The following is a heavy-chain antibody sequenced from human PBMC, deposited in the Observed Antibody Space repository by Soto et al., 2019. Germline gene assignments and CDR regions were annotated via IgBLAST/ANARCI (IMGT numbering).Heavy chain of an antibody. D-gene: IGHD2-2*01. Sequence: SETLSLTCAVYGGSFSGYYWSWIRQPPGKGLEWIGEINHSGSTNYNPSLKSRVTISVDTSKNQFSLKLSSVTAADTAVYYCARGNVVVPAASDGPEKRGENADDYWGQGTLVTVSS. CDR2: INHSGST. CDR1: GGSFSGYY. CDR3: ARGNVVVPAASDGPEKRGENADDY. J-gene: IGHJ4*02. V-gene: IGHV4-34*01.